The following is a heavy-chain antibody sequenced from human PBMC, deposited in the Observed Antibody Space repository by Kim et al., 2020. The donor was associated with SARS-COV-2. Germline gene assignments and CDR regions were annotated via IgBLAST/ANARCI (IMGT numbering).Heavy chain of an antibody. CDR3: ARFRYYDSSGYYFFDY. CDR1: GGSISSYY. J-gene: IGHJ4*02. V-gene: IGHV4-59*08. D-gene: IGHD3-22*01. CDR2: IYYSGST. Sequence: SETLSLTCTVSGGSISSYYWSWIRQPPGKGLEWIGYIYYSGSTNYNPSLKSRVTISVDTSKNQFSLKLSSVTAADTAVYYCARFRYYDSSGYYFFDYWGQGTLVTVSS.